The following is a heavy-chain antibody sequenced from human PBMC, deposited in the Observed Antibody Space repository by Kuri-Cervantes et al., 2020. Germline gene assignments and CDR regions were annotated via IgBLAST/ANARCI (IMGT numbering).Heavy chain of an antibody. Sequence: SETLSLTCTVSGYSISSGYYWGWIRQPPGKGLEWIGSIYHSGSTYYNPSLKSRVTISVDTSKNQFSLKLSSVTAADTAVYYCARDAPGYSSSWYIPNFDYWGQGTLVTVSS. CDR2: IYHSGST. D-gene: IGHD6-13*01. J-gene: IGHJ4*02. V-gene: IGHV4-38-2*02. CDR3: ARDAPGYSSSWYIPNFDY. CDR1: GYSISSGYY.